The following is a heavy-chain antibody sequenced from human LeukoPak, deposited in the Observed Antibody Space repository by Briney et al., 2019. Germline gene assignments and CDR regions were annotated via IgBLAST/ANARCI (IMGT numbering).Heavy chain of an antibody. CDR3: AARYCTNGVCPKDY. CDR2: IYSGGST. J-gene: IGHJ4*02. CDR1: GFTVSSNY. D-gene: IGHD2-8*01. V-gene: IGHV3-53*01. Sequence: GGSLRLSCAASGFTVSSNYMSWVRQAPGKGLEWVSVIYSGGSTYYADSVKGRFTISRDNSKNTLYLQMNSLRAEDTAVYYCAARYCTNGVCPKDYWGQGTLVTVSS.